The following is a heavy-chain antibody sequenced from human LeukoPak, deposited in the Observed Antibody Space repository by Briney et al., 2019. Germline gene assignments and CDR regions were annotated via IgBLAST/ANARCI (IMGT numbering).Heavy chain of an antibody. CDR3: ASGDYYGSGSRFDY. CDR2: IYHSGST. Sequence: SSETLSLTCTVSGGSISSGGYYWSWIRQPPGKGLEWIGYIYHSGSTYYNPPLKSRVTISVDRSKNQFSLKLSSVTAADTAVYYCASGDYYGSGSRFDYWGQGTLVTVSS. J-gene: IGHJ4*02. D-gene: IGHD3-10*01. V-gene: IGHV4-30-2*01. CDR1: GGSISSGGYY.